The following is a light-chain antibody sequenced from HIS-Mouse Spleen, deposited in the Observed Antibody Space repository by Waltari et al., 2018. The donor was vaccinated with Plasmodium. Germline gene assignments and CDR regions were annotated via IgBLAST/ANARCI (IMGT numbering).Light chain of an antibody. V-gene: IGLV3-10*01. CDR3: YSTDSSGNHRV. CDR1: AFPKQY. CDR2: EDS. Sequence: HELTQPPSLSVSPGQTARITRSGDAFPKQYLYSYQQKSGQAPVLVIYEDSKRPSGIPERFSGSSSGTMATLTISGAQVEDEADYYGYSTDSSGNHRVFGGGTKLTVL. J-gene: IGLJ3*02.